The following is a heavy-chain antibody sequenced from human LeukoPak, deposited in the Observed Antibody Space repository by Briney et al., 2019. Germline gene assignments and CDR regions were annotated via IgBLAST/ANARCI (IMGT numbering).Heavy chain of an antibody. Sequence: GGSLRLSCAASGFTFNNAWMTWVRQDPGKGLEWVGRIKSQIDGGTTDYAAPVKGRFTISRDDSRNTQFLQMNSLKSEDTAVYYCTTSTMTHDAFDIWGQGTMVTVSS. CDR1: GFTFNNAW. CDR3: TTSTMTHDAFDI. J-gene: IGHJ3*02. D-gene: IGHD4-17*01. CDR2: IKSQIDGGTT. V-gene: IGHV3-15*01.